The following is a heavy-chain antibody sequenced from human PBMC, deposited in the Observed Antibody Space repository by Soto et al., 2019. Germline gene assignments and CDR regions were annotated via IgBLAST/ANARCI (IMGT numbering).Heavy chain of an antibody. J-gene: IGHJ4*02. CDR1: GFTFSSYG. Sequence: QVQLVESGGGVVQPGRSLRLSCAASGFTFSSYGMHWVRQAPGKGLEWVAVISYDGSNKYYADSVKGRFTISRDNSKNTLYLQMNSLRAEDTDVYYCAKDLQHGSMSSWGQGTLVTVSS. V-gene: IGHV3-30*18. D-gene: IGHD3-22*01. CDR3: AKDLQHGSMSS. CDR2: ISYDGSNK.